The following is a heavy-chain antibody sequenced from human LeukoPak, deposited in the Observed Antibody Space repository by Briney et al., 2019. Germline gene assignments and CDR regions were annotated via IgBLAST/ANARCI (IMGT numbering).Heavy chain of an antibody. D-gene: IGHD5-18*01. CDR3: ARKKLDTAMFLAGKYFQH. V-gene: IGHV4-34*01. CDR2: INHSGST. CDR1: GGSFSGYY. J-gene: IGHJ1*01. Sequence: KPSETLSLTCAVYGGSFSGYYWSWIRQPPGKGLEWIGEINHSGSTNYNPSLKSRVTISVDTSKNQFSLKLSSVTAADTAVYYCARKKLDTAMFLAGKYFQHWGQGTLVTVSS.